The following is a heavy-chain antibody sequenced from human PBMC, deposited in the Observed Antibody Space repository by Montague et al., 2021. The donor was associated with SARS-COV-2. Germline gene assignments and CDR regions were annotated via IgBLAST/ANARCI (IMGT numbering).Heavy chain of an antibody. Sequence: SLRLSCAASGFTFSSYWMSWVRQTPGKGLEWVANIKPDGGEKHYEDSVKGRFTISRDNAKNSLNLQMDSLRAEDTALYYCARDSRIVGATGGMDVWGQGTTVVVSS. CDR3: ARDSRIVGATGGMDV. V-gene: IGHV3-7*03. J-gene: IGHJ6*02. D-gene: IGHD1-26*01. CDR2: IKPDGGEK. CDR1: GFTFSSYW.